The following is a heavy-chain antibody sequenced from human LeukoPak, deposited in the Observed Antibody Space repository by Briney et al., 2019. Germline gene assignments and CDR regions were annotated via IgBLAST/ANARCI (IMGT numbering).Heavy chain of an antibody. V-gene: IGHV4-39*07. CDR2: IYHSGST. J-gene: IGHJ4*02. D-gene: IGHD3-9*01. Sequence: SETLSLTCTVSGGSISSSSYYWGWVRQPPGKGLEWIGSIYHSGSTYYNPSLKSRVTISVDTSKNQFSLKLSSVTAADTAVYYCARDEPLPPYYDILTGFKDYWGQGTLVTVSS. CDR3: ARDEPLPPYYDILTGFKDY. CDR1: GGSISSSSYY.